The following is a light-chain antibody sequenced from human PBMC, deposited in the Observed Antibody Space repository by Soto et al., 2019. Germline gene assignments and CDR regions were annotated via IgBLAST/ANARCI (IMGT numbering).Light chain of an antibody. CDR2: KAS. CDR1: QSISSW. CDR3: QQYNTYSGT. Sequence: DIQMTQSPSTLSASVGDRVTITCRASQSISSWLAWYQQKPGKAPKPLIHKASILRSGVPSRFSGSGSGTEFTLTISSLQPDDFATYYCQQYNTYSGTFGQGTKVEIK. J-gene: IGKJ1*01. V-gene: IGKV1-5*03.